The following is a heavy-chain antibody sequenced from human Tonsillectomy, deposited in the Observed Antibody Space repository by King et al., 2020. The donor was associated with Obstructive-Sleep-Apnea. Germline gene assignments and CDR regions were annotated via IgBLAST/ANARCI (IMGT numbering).Heavy chain of an antibody. CDR3: ARVGADFLKTFDY. J-gene: IGHJ4*02. D-gene: IGHD3-16*01. CDR1: GGPFSGYY. Sequence: VQLQQWGAGLLKPLETLSLTCAVYGGPFSGYYWSWIRQPPGKGLEWIGEIGPRGTTKYTPSLESRITISQDTSKNQFSLKMNSVTAADTAVYYCARVGADFLKTFDYWGQGSLVTVSS. CDR2: IGPRGTT. V-gene: IGHV4-34*01.